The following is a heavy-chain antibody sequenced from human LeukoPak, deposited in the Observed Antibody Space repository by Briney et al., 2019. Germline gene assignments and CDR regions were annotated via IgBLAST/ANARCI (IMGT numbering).Heavy chain of an antibody. CDR1: GFIFSNYA. CDR3: AKGPHRDY. J-gene: IGHJ4*02. CDR2: LNGRGDSP. V-gene: IGHV3-23*01. Sequence: GGSLRLSCAASGFIFSNYAMSWVRQAPGKGLEWVSSLNGRGDSPYYADSVKGRFTISRDNSKNTLYLQMHSLRVEDTAVYYCAKGPHRDYWGQGTLLTVSS.